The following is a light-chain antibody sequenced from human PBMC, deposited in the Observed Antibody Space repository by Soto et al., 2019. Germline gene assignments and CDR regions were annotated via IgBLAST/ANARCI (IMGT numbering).Light chain of an antibody. CDR1: SSDVGSYNL. V-gene: IGLV2-23*03. Sequence: QSALTQPASVSGSPGQSITISCTGTSSDVGSYNLVSWYQQHPGKAPKLMIYEGSKRPSGVSNRFSGSKSGNTASLTISGLQAEDEADYYCCSYAGSSTFWGNGVFGGGTKLTVL. J-gene: IGLJ2*01. CDR3: CSYAGSSTFWGNGV. CDR2: EGS.